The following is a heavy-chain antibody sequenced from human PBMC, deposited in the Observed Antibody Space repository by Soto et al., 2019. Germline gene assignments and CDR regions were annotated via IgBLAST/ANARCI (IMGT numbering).Heavy chain of an antibody. V-gene: IGHV4-59*01. CDR3: ARETSQGYCSGGSCYSFYHWFDP. D-gene: IGHD2-15*01. CDR1: GGTISSYY. Sequence: PSETLSLTCTVSGGTISSYYWSWIRQPPGKGLERIGYIYYSGSTNYNPSLKSRVTISVDTSKNQFSLKLSSVTAADTAVCYCARETSQGYCSGGSCYSFYHWFDPWGQGTLVTVSS. CDR2: IYYSGST. J-gene: IGHJ5*02.